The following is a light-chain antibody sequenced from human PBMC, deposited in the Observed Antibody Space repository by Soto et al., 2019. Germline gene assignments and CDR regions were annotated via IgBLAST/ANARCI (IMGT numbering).Light chain of an antibody. Sequence: DFQLTHSPSTLSASAGDRVTITFRSSQNINKYLAWYQQKPGKAPKILIYDASNLGSGVPSRFRGSGSGTEFTLTISSLQSDDFATYYCQQYSTYASSLTFGQGTRLEIK. CDR1: QNINKY. J-gene: IGKJ5*01. V-gene: IGKV1-5*01. CDR2: DAS. CDR3: QQYSTYASSLT.